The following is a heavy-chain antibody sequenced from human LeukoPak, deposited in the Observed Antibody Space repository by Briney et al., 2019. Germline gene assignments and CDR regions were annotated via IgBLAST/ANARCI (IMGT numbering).Heavy chain of an antibody. D-gene: IGHD3-10*01. Sequence: ASVKVSCKASGFTFTSSAVQWVRQARGQRLEWIGWIVVGSGNTNYAQKFQERVTITRDMSTSTAYMELSSLRSEDTAVYYCAAVAYGSGSYYGSFDYWGQGTLVTVSS. J-gene: IGHJ4*02. CDR1: GFTFTSSA. V-gene: IGHV1-58*01. CDR2: IVVGSGNT. CDR3: AAVAYGSGSYYGSFDY.